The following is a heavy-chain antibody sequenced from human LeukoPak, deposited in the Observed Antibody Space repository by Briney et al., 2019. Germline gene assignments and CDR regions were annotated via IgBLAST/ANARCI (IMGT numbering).Heavy chain of an antibody. D-gene: IGHD3-10*01. J-gene: IGHJ5*02. V-gene: IGHV3-21*01. CDR3: ARDGSPVFGWFGELLRNWFDP. CDR2: IISSSYI. CDR1: GFTFSSYS. Sequence: GGSLRLSCAASGFTFSSYSMNWVRQAPGKGLEWVSSIISSSYIYYADSVKGRFTISRDHAKNSLYLQMNSLRAEDTAVYYCARDGSPVFGWFGELLRNWFDPWGQGTLVTVSS.